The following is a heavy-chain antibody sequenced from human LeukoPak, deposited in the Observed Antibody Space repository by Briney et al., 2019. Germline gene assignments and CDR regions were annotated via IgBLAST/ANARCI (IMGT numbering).Heavy chain of an antibody. V-gene: IGHV1-46*01. Sequence: ASVKVSCKASGYTFTSYYMHWVRQAPGQGLEWMGIINPSGGSTSYAQKFQGRVTMTRDTSTSTVYMELSSLRSEDTAVYYCARDHPYDSSGYLHTAFDYWGQGTLVTVSS. D-gene: IGHD3-22*01. CDR3: ARDHPYDSSGYLHTAFDY. J-gene: IGHJ4*02. CDR1: GYTFTSYY. CDR2: INPSGGST.